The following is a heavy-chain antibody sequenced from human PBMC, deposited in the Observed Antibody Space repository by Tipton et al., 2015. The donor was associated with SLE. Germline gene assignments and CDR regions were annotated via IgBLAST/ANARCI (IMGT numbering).Heavy chain of an antibody. D-gene: IGHD3-16*01. J-gene: IGHJ2*01. CDR2: IFHSGST. CDR1: GGSISSSIW. CDR3: TRDLSGSYTHNWYFVL. Sequence: TLSLTCTVSGGSISSSIWWTWVRQPPGKGLEWIGEIFHSGSTNYNPSLRGRVTMSLDKSKNQFSLKLSSVTAADTAVYYCTRDLSGSYTHNWYFVLWGRGTLVTVSS. V-gene: IGHV4-4*02.